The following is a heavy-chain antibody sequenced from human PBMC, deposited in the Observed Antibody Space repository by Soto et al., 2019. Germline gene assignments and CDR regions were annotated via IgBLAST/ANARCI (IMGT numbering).Heavy chain of an antibody. Sequence: GGSLRLSCSASGFTFSSYAMHWVRQAPGKGLEYVSAISSNGGSTYYADSVKGRFTISRDNSKNTLYLQMSSLRAEDTAVYYCVKSLSGRLRYVDWLFPTPNYFDYWGQGTLVTVSS. CDR1: GFTFSSYA. D-gene: IGHD3-9*01. CDR3: VKSLSGRLRYVDWLFPTPNYFDY. V-gene: IGHV3-64D*06. CDR2: ISSNGGST. J-gene: IGHJ4*02.